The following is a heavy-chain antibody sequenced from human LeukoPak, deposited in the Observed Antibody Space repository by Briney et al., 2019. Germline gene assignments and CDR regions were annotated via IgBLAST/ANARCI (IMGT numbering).Heavy chain of an antibody. Sequence: QSGGSLRLSCAASGFTFSKDDFHWVRQAPGKGLEWVAAIGVTGDTYYADSVKGRFTISREDAANSLYLQMRSLGAGDTALYYRTKEFCGSRAACAGGSYYDFWGRGALVTVSS. V-gene: IGHV3-13*01. CDR1: GFTFSKDD. J-gene: IGHJ2*01. D-gene: IGHD2-15*01. CDR2: IGVTGDT. CDR3: TKEFCGSRAACAGGSYYDF.